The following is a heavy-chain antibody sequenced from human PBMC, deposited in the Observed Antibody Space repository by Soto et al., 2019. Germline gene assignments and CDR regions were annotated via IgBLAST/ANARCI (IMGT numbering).Heavy chain of an antibody. J-gene: IGHJ6*04. CDR2: LSVGVDNT. V-gene: IGHV3-23*01. D-gene: IGHD1-7*01. CDR3: AKTPNWHYRHGREV. CDR1: GFTFRSYA. Sequence: PWGSRRLSCAASGFTFRSYAMNWVRQVPGKGLEWVSALSVGVDNTYYADSVKGRFTISRDSSKNMVFLQMSSLRVEDSAVYYCAKTPNWHYRHGREVLGNGNTFSVSA.